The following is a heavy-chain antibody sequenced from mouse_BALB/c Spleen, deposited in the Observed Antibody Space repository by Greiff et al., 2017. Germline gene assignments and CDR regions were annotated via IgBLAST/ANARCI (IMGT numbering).Heavy chain of an antibody. J-gene: IGHJ4*01. V-gene: IGHV1-7*01. CDR2: INPSTGYT. CDR1: GYTFTSYW. Sequence: VKLVESGAELAKPGASVKMSCKASGYTFTSYWMHWVKQRPGQGLEWIGYINPSTGYTEYNQKFKDKATLTADKSSSTAYMQLSSLTSEDSAVYYCARRGITGSRAMDYWGQGTSVTVSS. CDR3: ARRGITGSRAMDY. D-gene: IGHD2-4*01.